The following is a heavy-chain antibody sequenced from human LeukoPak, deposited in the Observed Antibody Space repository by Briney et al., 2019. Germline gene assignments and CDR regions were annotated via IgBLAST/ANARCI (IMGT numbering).Heavy chain of an antibody. D-gene: IGHD4-17*01. CDR2: INPSGGST. CDR1: GYTFSNYY. V-gene: IGHV1-46*01. J-gene: IGHJ3*02. CDR3: ARKLATVTDAFDI. Sequence: ASVKVSCKASGYTFSNYYMDWVRQAPGQGLEWMGRINPSGGSTSFAQKFQGRVTMTRDTSTSTVYMELSSLTSEDTAVYYCARKLATVTDAFDIWGQGTMVTVSS.